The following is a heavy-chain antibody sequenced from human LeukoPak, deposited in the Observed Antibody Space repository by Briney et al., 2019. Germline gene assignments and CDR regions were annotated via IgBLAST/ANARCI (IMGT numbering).Heavy chain of an antibody. J-gene: IGHJ4*02. CDR3: ARDNDCSSTSCYVGFDY. D-gene: IGHD2-2*01. CDR1: GFTFSSYG. V-gene: IGHV3-33*01. CDR2: IWYDGSNK. Sequence: GRSLRLSCAASGFTFSSYGMHWVRQAPGKGLEWVAVIWYDGSNKYYADSVKGRFTISRDNSRNTLYLQMSSLRAEDTAVYYCARDNDCSSTSCYVGFDYWGQGTLVTVSS.